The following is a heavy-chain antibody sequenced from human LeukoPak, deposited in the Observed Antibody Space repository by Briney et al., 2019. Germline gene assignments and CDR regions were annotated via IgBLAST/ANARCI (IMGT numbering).Heavy chain of an antibody. V-gene: IGHV1-2*02. Sequence: ASVKVSCRASDYTFTSYGITWVRQAPGQGLEWMGWINPNSGGTNYAQKFQGRVTMTRDTSISTAYMELSRLRSDDTAVYYCASMPPITMVRGVISDYWGQGTLVTVSS. J-gene: IGHJ4*02. D-gene: IGHD3-10*01. CDR3: ASMPPITMVRGVISDY. CDR1: DYTFTSYG. CDR2: INPNSGGT.